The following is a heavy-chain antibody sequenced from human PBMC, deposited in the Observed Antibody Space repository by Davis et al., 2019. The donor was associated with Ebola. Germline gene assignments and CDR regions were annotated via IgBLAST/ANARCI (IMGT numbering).Heavy chain of an antibody. D-gene: IGHD3-16*01. Sequence: ASVKVSCKASGYNFSDYYIHWVRQAPGQGLEWMGWIKADTGVTNSAQNFQGRLTMTRDTSISTAYMELNNLRSDDSAVYYCARNRKERGWGNVWFDPWGQGTLVSVS. V-gene: IGHV1-2*02. CDR2: IKADTGVT. CDR1: GYNFSDYY. J-gene: IGHJ5*02. CDR3: ARNRKERGWGNVWFDP.